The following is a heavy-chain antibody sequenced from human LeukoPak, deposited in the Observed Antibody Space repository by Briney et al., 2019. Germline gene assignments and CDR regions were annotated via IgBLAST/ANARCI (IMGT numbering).Heavy chain of an antibody. Sequence: SVKVSCKASGGTFSSYAISWVRQAPGQGLEWMGGIIPIFGTASYAQKFQGRVTITADESTSTAYMELSSLRSEDTAVYYCATNRYSYYYYGMDVWGKGTTVTVSS. V-gene: IGHV1-69*01. CDR3: ATNRYSYYYYGMDV. D-gene: IGHD5-18*01. CDR1: GGTFSSYA. J-gene: IGHJ6*04. CDR2: IIPIFGTA.